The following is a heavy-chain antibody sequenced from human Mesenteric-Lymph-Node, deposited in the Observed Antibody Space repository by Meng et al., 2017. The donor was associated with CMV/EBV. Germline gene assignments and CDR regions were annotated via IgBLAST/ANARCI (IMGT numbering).Heavy chain of an antibody. D-gene: IGHD3-3*01. CDR2: IYYSGST. J-gene: IGHJ6*02. CDR1: GGSISNGDYY. Sequence: SETLSLTCTVSGGSISNGDYYWSWIRQPPGKGLEWIVYIYYSGSTYYNPSLKSRVTMSVDTSKNQFSLKLSSVTAADTAVYYCARDRFLEWNYYYYGMDVWGQGTTVTVSS. V-gene: IGHV4-30-4*08. CDR3: ARDRFLEWNYYYYGMDV.